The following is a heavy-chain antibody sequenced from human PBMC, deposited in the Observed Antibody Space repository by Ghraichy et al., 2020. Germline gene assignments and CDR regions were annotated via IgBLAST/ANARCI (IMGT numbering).Heavy chain of an antibody. D-gene: IGHD6-19*01. CDR3: AGDGYSSTYYRDYYYMDV. CDR2: IWYDGSNK. V-gene: IGHV3-33*01. J-gene: IGHJ6*03. Sequence: GGSLRLSCAASKFTFSSYGMHWVRQAPGKGLEWVALIWYDGSNKYYADSVKGRFTISRDNSKNTLYMQMNSLRAEETAVYYCAGDGYSSTYYRDYYYMDVWGPGTTVTVSS. CDR1: KFTFSSYG.